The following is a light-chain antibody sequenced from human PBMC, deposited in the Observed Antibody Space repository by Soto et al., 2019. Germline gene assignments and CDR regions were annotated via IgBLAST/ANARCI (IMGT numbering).Light chain of an antibody. Sequence: QLVLTQPPSASGSPGQSVTISCTGTSSDVGGYNYVSWYQQHPGKAPKLMIYEVSKRPSGVPDRFSGSKSGNTASLTVSGLQAEDEADYYCSSYAGSNMVVFGGGTKLTVL. V-gene: IGLV2-8*01. CDR1: SSDVGGYNY. CDR2: EVS. CDR3: SSYAGSNMVV. J-gene: IGLJ2*01.